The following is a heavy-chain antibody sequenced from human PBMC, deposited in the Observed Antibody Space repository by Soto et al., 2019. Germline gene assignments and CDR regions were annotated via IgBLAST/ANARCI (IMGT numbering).Heavy chain of an antibody. Sequence: PSETLSLTCAVYGGSFSGYYWSWIRQPPGKGLEWIGEINHSGSTNYNPSLKSRVTISVDTSKNQFSLKLSSVTAADTAVYYCARGGRGSGGSCYDYWGQGTLVTVSS. CDR2: INHSGST. CDR3: ARGGRGSGGSCYDY. V-gene: IGHV4-34*01. D-gene: IGHD2-15*01. J-gene: IGHJ4*02. CDR1: GGSFSGYY.